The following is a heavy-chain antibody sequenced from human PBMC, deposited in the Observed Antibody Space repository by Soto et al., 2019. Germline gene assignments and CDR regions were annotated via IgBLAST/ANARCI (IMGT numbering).Heavy chain of an antibody. D-gene: IGHD3-3*01. CDR3: ARGGYDFWSGNPGMDV. Sequence: SETLSLTCTFSGGSISSGGYYWSWIRQHPGKGLEWIGYIYYSGSTYYNPSLKSRVTISVDTSKNQFSLKLSSVTAADTAVYYCARGGYDFWSGNPGMDVWGQGTTVTVSS. CDR1: GGSISSGGYY. V-gene: IGHV4-31*03. J-gene: IGHJ6*02. CDR2: IYYSGST.